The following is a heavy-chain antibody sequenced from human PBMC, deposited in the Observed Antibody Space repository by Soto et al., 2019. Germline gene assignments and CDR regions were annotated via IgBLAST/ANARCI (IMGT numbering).Heavy chain of an antibody. D-gene: IGHD6-6*01. CDR1: GGSISSGGYC. Sequence: QVQLQESGPGLVKPSQTLSLTCTVSGGSISSGGYCWSWIRQHPGKGLEWIGYIYYSGSTYYNPSLKSRVTISVDTSKNQFSLKLSSVTAADTAVYYCARTREYSPYSSSSSRYWGQGTLVTVSS. CDR3: ARTREYSPYSSSSSRY. J-gene: IGHJ4*02. CDR2: IYYSGST. V-gene: IGHV4-31*03.